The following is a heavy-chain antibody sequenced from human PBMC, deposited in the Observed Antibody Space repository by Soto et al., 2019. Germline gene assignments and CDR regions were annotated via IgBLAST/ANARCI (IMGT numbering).Heavy chain of an antibody. CDR1: GYTFTSYG. CDR2: ISAYNGNT. D-gene: IGHD6-19*01. J-gene: IGHJ3*02. V-gene: IGHV1-18*04. Sequence: QVQLVQSGAEVKKPGASVKVSCKASGYTFTSYGISWVRQAPGQGLEWMGWISAYNGNTNYAQKLQGRVTMTTDTPTSTAYMELRSLRPDDTAVYYCARDDGKQWLVPPHAFDIWGQGTMVTVSS. CDR3: ARDDGKQWLVPPHAFDI.